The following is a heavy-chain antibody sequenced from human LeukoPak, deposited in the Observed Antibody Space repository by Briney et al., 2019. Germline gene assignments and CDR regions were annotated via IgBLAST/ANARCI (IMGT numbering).Heavy chain of an antibody. CDR1: GYSISSGYY. D-gene: IGHD5-18*01. V-gene: IGHV4-38-2*02. CDR2: IYHSGST. Sequence: SETLSLTCTVSGYSISSGYYWGWIRQPPGKGLEWIGSIYHSGSTYYNPSLKSRVTISVDTSKNQFSLKLSSVTAADTAVYYCANGYNYGLDYWGQGTLVTVSS. CDR3: ANGYNYGLDY. J-gene: IGHJ4*02.